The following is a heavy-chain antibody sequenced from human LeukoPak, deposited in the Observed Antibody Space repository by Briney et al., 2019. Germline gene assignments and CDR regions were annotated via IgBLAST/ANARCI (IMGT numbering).Heavy chain of an antibody. J-gene: IGHJ5*02. D-gene: IGHD4-17*01. Sequence: SVKVSCKASGGTFSSYAISWVRQAPGQGLEWMGGIIPIFGTANYAQKFQGRVTITADESTSTAYMELSSLRSEDTAGYYCARVPTTVTTVIWFDPWGQGTLVTVSS. CDR2: IIPIFGTA. CDR1: GGTFSSYA. CDR3: ARVPTTVTTVIWFDP. V-gene: IGHV1-69*13.